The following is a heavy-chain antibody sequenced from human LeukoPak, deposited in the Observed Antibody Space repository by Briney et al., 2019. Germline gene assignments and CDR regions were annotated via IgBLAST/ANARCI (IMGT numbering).Heavy chain of an antibody. J-gene: IGHJ4*02. CDR1: GGSISGFF. CDR2: IDYSGIT. D-gene: IGHD1-1*01. V-gene: IGHV4-59*01. CDR3: ARDLELERDRWNYFES. Sequence: SETLSLTCTVSGGSISGFFWSWIRQPPGKGLEWLGCIDYSGITQYNPSLKSRVTISVDTSKQQFSLKLSSVTAADTAVYYCARDLELERDRWNYFESWGQGTLVTVSS.